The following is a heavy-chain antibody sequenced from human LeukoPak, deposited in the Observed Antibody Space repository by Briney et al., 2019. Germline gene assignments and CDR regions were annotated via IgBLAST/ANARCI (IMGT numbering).Heavy chain of an antibody. CDR3: ARSPYLTIFGVVEHYGMDV. CDR2: ISYDGSNK. Sequence: PGGSLRLSGAASGFTFSSYAMHWVHQAPGKGLEWVAVISYDGSNKYYADSVKGRFTISRDNSKNTLYLQMNSLRAEDTAVYYCARSPYLTIFGVVEHYGMDVWGQGTTVTVSS. V-gene: IGHV3-30-3*01. CDR1: GFTFSSYA. D-gene: IGHD3-3*01. J-gene: IGHJ6*02.